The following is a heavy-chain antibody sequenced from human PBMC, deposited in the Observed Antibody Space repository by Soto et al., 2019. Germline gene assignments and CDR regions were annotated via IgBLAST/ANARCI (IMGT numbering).Heavy chain of an antibody. J-gene: IGHJ6*02. CDR2: IIPTLGTA. D-gene: IGHD5-12*01. CDR3: GREVARREDYYGIDV. V-gene: IGHV1-69*06. Sequence: QVQLVQSGAEVKKPGSSVKVSCKASGGSFGNYIITWVRQAPGQGLEWMGGIIPTLGTANYPQKFQGRVTLTADKTTSTAYMDMSSQRSEATDLYFCGREVARREDYYGIDVWGQGTNVTVSS. CDR1: GGSFGNYI.